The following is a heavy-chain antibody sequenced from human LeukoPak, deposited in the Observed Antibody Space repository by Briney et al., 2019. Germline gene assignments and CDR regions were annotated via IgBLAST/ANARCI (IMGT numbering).Heavy chain of an antibody. V-gene: IGHV4-34*01. D-gene: IGHD6-13*01. CDR3: ARGPIAAY. CDR2: INHGGST. Sequence: SETLSLTCAVYGGSFSGYYWSWIRQPPGKGLEWIGEINHGGSTNYNPSLKSRVTISVDTSKNQFSLKLSSVAAADTAVYYCARGPIAAYWGQGTLVTVSS. CDR1: GGSFSGYY. J-gene: IGHJ4*02.